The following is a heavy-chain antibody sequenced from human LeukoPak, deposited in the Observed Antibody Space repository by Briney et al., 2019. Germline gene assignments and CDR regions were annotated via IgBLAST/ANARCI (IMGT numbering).Heavy chain of an antibody. D-gene: IGHD2-8*02. Sequence: GGSLRLSCAASGFTVSSYWLHWVRQAPGKGLEWVAVVSYDGNNKYYADSVKGRFTISRDNSKNTLYLQMNSLRVEDTAVYFCAREAWTSVSGRHDAWGQGTLVTVSS. CDR3: AREAWTSVSGRHDA. CDR1: GFTVSSYW. V-gene: IGHV3-30-3*01. J-gene: IGHJ5*02. CDR2: VSYDGNNK.